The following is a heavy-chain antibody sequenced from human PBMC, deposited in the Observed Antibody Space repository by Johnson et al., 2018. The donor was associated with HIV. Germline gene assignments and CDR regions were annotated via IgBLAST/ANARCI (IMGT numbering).Heavy chain of an antibody. J-gene: IGHJ3*02. CDR3: ARVGANFDAFDI. Sequence: QVQLVESGGGVVQPGRSLRLSCAASGFSFGSYGMHWVRQAPGKGLEWVAIIRYDGSSTYYADSVKGRFTISRDNAKKSLYLQMNSLRAEDTAVYYCARVGANFDAFDIWGQGTMVTVSS. D-gene: IGHD4/OR15-4a*01. V-gene: IGHV3-33*08. CDR1: GFSFGSYG. CDR2: IRYDGSST.